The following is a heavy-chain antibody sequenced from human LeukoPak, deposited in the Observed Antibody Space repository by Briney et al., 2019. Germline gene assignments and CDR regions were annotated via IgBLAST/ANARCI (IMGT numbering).Heavy chain of an antibody. CDR1: GYTFTSYG. Sequence: ASVKVSCKASGYTFTSYGISWVRQAPGQGLEWMGWISAYNGNTNYAQKLQDWVTMTRDTSIATAYMELSSLRSDDTAVYYCAKGRTGSPRSALHIWGQGTMVTVSS. D-gene: IGHD3/OR15-3a*01. CDR3: AKGRTGSPRSALHI. J-gene: IGHJ3*02. V-gene: IGHV1-18*01. CDR2: ISAYNGNT.